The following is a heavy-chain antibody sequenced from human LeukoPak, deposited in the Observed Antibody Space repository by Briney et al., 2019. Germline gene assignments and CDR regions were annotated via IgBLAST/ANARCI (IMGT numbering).Heavy chain of an antibody. CDR3: ARDLGYNWNYLGY. V-gene: IGHV4-38-2*02. J-gene: IGHJ4*02. Sequence: SETLSLTCTVSGYSISSGYYWGWIRQPPGKGLEWIGSIYHSGSTYYNPSLKSRVTISVDTSKNQFSLKLSSVTAADTAVYYCARDLGYNWNYLGYWGQGTLVTVSS. CDR2: IYHSGST. D-gene: IGHD1-20*01. CDR1: GYSISSGYY.